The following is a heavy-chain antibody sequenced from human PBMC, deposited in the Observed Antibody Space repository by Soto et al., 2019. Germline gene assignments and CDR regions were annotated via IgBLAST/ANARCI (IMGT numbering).Heavy chain of an antibody. V-gene: IGHV1-3*01. CDR2: INAGNGNT. J-gene: IGHJ4*02. CDR3: ARDFGYSSSSVGY. Sequence: ASVKVSCKVSGYTLTELSMHWVRQAPGQRLEWMGWINAGNGNTKYSQKFQGRVTITRDTSASTAYMELSSLRSEDTAVYYCARDFGYSSSSVGYWGQGTLVTVSS. CDR1: GYTLTELS. D-gene: IGHD6-6*01.